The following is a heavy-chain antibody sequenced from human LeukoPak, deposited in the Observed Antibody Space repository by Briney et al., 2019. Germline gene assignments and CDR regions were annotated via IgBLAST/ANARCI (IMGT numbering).Heavy chain of an antibody. V-gene: IGHV3-48*03. CDR2: LSGSGDTM. D-gene: IGHD6-19*01. Sequence: GGSLRLSCAASGFTFSSYEMNWVRQAPGKGLEWLSYLSGSGDTMYYADSVKGRFTISRDNAKKSLYLQMNSLRAEDTAVYYCARLPPVAGTQYDAFDIWGQGTVVTVSS. J-gene: IGHJ3*02. CDR3: ARLPPVAGTQYDAFDI. CDR1: GFTFSSYE.